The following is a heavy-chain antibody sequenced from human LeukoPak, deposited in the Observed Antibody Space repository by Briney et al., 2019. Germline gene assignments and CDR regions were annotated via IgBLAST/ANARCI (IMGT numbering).Heavy chain of an antibody. CDR3: ARAGWIITSGIDY. V-gene: IGHV4-38-2*01. CDR1: GYSISRGYY. CDR2: IYHTGST. J-gene: IGHJ4*02. Sequence: PSETLSLTCGVSGYSISRGYYWAWIRQPPGKGLEWIGTIYHTGSTYYNPSLESRVTLSVDTSKNEFSLNLNSVTAADTAVYYCARAGWIITSGIDYWGQGALVTVSS. D-gene: IGHD3-10*01.